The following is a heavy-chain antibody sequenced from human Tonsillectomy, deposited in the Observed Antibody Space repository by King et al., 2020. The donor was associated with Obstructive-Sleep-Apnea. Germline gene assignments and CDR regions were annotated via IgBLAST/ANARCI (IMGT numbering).Heavy chain of an antibody. CDR1: GFTFSSYA. Sequence: VQLVESGGGVVQPGRSLRLSCAASGFTFSSYAMHWVRQAPGKGLEWVAVISYDGSNKYYADSVKGRFTISRDNSKNTLYLQMNSLRAEDTAVYYCARGYDYGDYYGMDVWGQGTTVTVSS. CDR3: ARGYDYGDYYGMDV. J-gene: IGHJ6*02. V-gene: IGHV3-30*04. D-gene: IGHD4-17*01. CDR2: ISYDGSNK.